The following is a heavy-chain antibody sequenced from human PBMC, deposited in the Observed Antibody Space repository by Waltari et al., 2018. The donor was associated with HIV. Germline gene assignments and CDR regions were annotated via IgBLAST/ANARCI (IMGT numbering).Heavy chain of an antibody. D-gene: IGHD2-15*01. CDR2: IKYSGHT. J-gene: IGHJ4*02. Sequence: QLQLQESGPGLVRPSETLSLTCTVSGGFISGSTYYWGWIRQNPERGREWIGSIKYSGHTFYKPSLKSRATMSIDTSKNQFSLRLNSLTAADTAVYYCMRRDDCISGHCPVDYWGQGILVTVSS. CDR1: GGFISGSTYY. V-gene: IGHV4-39*01. CDR3: MRRDDCISGHCPVDY.